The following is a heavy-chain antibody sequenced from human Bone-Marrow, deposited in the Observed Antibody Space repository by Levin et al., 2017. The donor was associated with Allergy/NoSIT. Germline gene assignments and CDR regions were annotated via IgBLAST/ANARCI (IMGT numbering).Heavy chain of an antibody. CDR3: ARDPGDILTGYYRSIGWFDP. D-gene: IGHD3-9*01. V-gene: IGHV3-11*01. CDR1: GFTFSDYY. Sequence: SCAASGFTFSDYYMSWIRQAPGKGLEWVSYISSSGSTIYYADSVKGRFTISRDNAKNSLYLQMNSLRAEDTAVYYCARDPGDILTGYYRSIGWFDPWGQGTLVTVSS. J-gene: IGHJ5*02. CDR2: ISSSGSTI.